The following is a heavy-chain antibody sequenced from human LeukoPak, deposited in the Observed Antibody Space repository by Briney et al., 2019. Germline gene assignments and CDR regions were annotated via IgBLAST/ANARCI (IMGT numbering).Heavy chain of an antibody. D-gene: IGHD1-26*01. CDR1: GGSFSGYY. CDR2: INHSGST. J-gene: IGHJ3*02. V-gene: IGHV4-34*01. CDR3: ARVRSGPRELLLHNAFDI. Sequence: KASETLSLTCAVYGGSFSGYYWSWIRQPPGKGLEWIGEINHSGSTNYNPPLKSRVTISVDTSKNQFYLKLRSVTAADKAVYCCARVRSGPRELLLHNAFDIWGQGTMVTVSS.